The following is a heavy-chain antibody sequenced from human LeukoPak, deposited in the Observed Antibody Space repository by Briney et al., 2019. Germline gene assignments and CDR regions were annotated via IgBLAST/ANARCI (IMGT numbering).Heavy chain of an antibody. J-gene: IGHJ6*02. V-gene: IGHV3-33*01. CDR2: IWYDGSNK. CDR1: GFTFSSYG. Sequence: GRSLRLSCAASGFTFSSYGMHWVRQAPGKGLEWVAVIWYDGSNKYYADSVKGRFTTSRDNSKNTLYLQMNSLRAEDTAVYYCAREFIAAPNYYYGMDVWGQGTTVTVSS. D-gene: IGHD6-6*01. CDR3: AREFIAAPNYYYGMDV.